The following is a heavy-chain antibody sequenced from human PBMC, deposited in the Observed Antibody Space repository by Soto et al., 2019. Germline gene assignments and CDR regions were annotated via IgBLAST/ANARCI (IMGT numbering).Heavy chain of an antibody. CDR1: GFTFSSNA. V-gene: IGHV3-30*04. D-gene: IGHD2-15*01. J-gene: IGHJ3*02. CDR3: ARIYLNYCTGGSCYSGPFDI. Sequence: GGSLRLSCAASGFTFSSNAMHWVRQAPGKGLEWVAVISHDGSNKYYADSVKGRFTISRDNSQNSLYLQMNSLRPEDTAVYYCARIYLNYCTGGSCYSGPFDIWGQGTMVTVSS. CDR2: ISHDGSNK.